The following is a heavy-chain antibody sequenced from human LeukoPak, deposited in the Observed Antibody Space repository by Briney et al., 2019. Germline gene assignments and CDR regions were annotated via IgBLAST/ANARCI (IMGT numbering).Heavy chain of an antibody. CDR2: IKPDGSEK. CDR1: GFTVSSNY. V-gene: IGHV3-7*01. Sequence: GGSLRLSCAASGFTVSSNYMSWVRQAPGKGLEWVANIKPDGSEKYYVDSVKGRFTISRDNAKNTLFLQMNSLRAEDTAVYYCARDGRWEKTPSCWGQGTLVTVSS. D-gene: IGHD2-2*01. CDR3: ARDGRWEKTPSC. J-gene: IGHJ4*02.